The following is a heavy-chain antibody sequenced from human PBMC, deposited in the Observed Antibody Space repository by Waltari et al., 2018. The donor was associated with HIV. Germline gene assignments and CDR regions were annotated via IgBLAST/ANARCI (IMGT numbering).Heavy chain of an antibody. Sequence: QLVESGGGVVQPGRSLRLTCAASGFIFSDSGMHWVRQAPGKGLEWLTFRSYDASDQYYAKSVKGRFTISRDNSKKTVFLEMNNLKIEDTAIYFCAKAPTTSTALVQGSWGQGTLVIVSS. CDR2: RSYDASDQ. CDR1: GFIFSDSG. CDR3: AKAPTTSTALVQGS. J-gene: IGHJ5*02. D-gene: IGHD5-18*01. V-gene: IGHV3-30*18.